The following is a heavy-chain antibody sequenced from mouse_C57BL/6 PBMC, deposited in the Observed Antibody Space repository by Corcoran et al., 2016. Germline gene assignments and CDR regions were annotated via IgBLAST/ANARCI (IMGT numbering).Heavy chain of an antibody. V-gene: IGHV1-62-2*01. CDR1: GYIITEYT. Sequence: QVVLQQSGAELVKPGAAVKLSCNASGYIITEYTIHWLKKRSGQGLEWMGWFYPGSGSIKYNEKFKDKATLTADKSSSTVYMELSRLTSEDSAVYFCARHGSYQEYYVDYWGQGTTLTVSS. CDR3: ARHGSYQEYYVDY. J-gene: IGHJ2*01. CDR2: FYPGSGSI. D-gene: IGHD1-1*01.